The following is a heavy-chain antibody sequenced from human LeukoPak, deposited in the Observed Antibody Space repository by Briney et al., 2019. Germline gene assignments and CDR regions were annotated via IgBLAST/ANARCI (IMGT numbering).Heavy chain of an antibody. CDR2: INPNSGGT. CDR3: ARDHYSSGWPFDY. CDR1: GYTFTGYY. V-gene: IGHV1-2*02. Sequence: WASVKVSCKASGYTFTGYYIHWLRQAPGQGLEWMGWINPNSGGTDYAQKFQGRVTMTRDTSISTVYMDLSRLRSDDTAKYYCARDHYSSGWPFDYWGQGTLLTVSS. J-gene: IGHJ4*02. D-gene: IGHD6-19*01.